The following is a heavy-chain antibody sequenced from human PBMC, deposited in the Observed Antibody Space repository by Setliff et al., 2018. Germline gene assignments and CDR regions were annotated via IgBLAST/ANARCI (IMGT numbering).Heavy chain of an antibody. D-gene: IGHD3-10*01. CDR2: IQTSGTT. J-gene: IGHJ6*03. Sequence: SYTLSLTCTVSGGSISSGNYYWSWIRQPAGKGLELIGHIQTSGTTNYNPSLKSLVTISVDTSKNQFSLKLSAVTAADTAVYFCAREDGPNYYYYYMDIWGKGTTVTVSS. CDR1: GGSISSGNYY. CDR3: AREDGPNYYYYYMDI. V-gene: IGHV4-61*09.